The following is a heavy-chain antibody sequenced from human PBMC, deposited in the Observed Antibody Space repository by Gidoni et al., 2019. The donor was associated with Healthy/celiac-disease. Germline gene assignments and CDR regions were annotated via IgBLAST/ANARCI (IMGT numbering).Heavy chain of an antibody. Sequence: EVQLVESGGGLVQPGGSLRLSCDASGFTFSRYWMSWVRQAPGKGLEWVANIKQDGSEKYYVDSMKGRFTISRDNAKNSLYLQMNSLRAEDTAVYYCARGYLVAARYYFDYWGQGTLVTVSS. CDR2: IKQDGSEK. V-gene: IGHV3-7*05. J-gene: IGHJ4*02. D-gene: IGHD6-6*01. CDR3: ARGYLVAARYYFDY. CDR1: GFTFSRYW.